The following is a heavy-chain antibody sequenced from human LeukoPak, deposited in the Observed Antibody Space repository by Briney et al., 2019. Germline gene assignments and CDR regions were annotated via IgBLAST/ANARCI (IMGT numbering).Heavy chain of an antibody. CDR3: ARGTYSGNYYILYYFDY. Sequence: SETLSLTCTVSGDSINNNGYFCGWIRQPPGKGLEWIGSIYHSGSTYYNPSLKSRVTISVDTSTNHFSLKLSSVTAADTAFYYCARGTYSGNYYILYYFDYWGQGTLVTVSS. D-gene: IGHD1-26*01. CDR2: IYHSGST. CDR1: GDSINNNGYF. V-gene: IGHV4-39*07. J-gene: IGHJ4*02.